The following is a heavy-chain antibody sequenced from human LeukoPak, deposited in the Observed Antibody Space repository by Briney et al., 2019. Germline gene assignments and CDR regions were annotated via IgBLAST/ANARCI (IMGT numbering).Heavy chain of an antibody. J-gene: IGHJ4*02. V-gene: IGHV1-18*01. CDR3: ARDPATDYYDSSGSPNPTNYFDY. Sequence: ASVKVSCKASGYTFTSYGISWVRQAPGQGFEWMGWISAYNGNTNYAQKLQGRVTMTTDTSTSTAYMELRSLRSEDTAVYYCARDPATDYYDSSGSPNPTNYFDYWGQGTLVTVSS. CDR1: GYTFTSYG. D-gene: IGHD3-22*01. CDR2: ISAYNGNT.